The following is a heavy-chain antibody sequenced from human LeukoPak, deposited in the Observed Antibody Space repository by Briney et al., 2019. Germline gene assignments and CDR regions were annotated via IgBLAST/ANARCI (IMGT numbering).Heavy chain of an antibody. Sequence: PGGSLRLSCAASGFTFSSYAMTWVRQAPGKGLEGVSVISGSGGSTYYADSVKGRFTISRDNSKNTLYPQMNSLRAEDTAVYYCAKDRDPGYSSGWYGSPNDCWGQGTLVTVSS. V-gene: IGHV3-23*01. D-gene: IGHD6-19*01. J-gene: IGHJ4*02. CDR2: ISGSGGST. CDR3: AKDRDPGYSSGWYGSPNDC. CDR1: GFTFSSYA.